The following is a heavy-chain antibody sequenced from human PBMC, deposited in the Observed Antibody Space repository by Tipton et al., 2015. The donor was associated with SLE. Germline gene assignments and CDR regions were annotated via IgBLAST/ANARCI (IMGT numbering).Heavy chain of an antibody. Sequence: SLRLSCVASGFTFTNYDMHWVRQAPGKGLEWVAFMSFDKRSEIYADSVNGRFTVSRDNPRNTLFLQMDSLRPEDTAVYYCVRGDFYRVDLHIGPFHIWGQGTMVTAFS. CDR2: MSFDKRSE. D-gene: IGHD2-21*01. CDR3: VRGDFYRVDLHIGPFHI. CDR1: GFTFTNYD. J-gene: IGHJ3*02. V-gene: IGHV3-30*04.